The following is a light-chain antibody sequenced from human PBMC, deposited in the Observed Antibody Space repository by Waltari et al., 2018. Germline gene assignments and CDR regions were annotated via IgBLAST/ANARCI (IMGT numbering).Light chain of an antibody. CDR1: SSNICSHY. Sequence: QSVLPHPPPASGTPGPRVTIPCSGCSSNICSHYVYWYQQPPGTAPKLLIYRNNQRPSGVPDRFSGSKSGTAASLAISGLRSEDEADYYCAAWDDSLRAVFGGGTQLTVL. CDR2: RNN. CDR3: AAWDDSLRAV. V-gene: IGLV1-47*01. J-gene: IGLJ7*01.